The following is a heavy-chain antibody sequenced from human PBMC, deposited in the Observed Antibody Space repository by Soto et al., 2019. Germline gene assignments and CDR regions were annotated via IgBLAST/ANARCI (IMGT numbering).Heavy chain of an antibody. CDR2: IKQDGSEK. CDR1: GFTFSSYW. D-gene: IGHD2-2*01. CDR3: ARGRGCSTGCHNFDY. V-gene: IGHV3-7*01. Sequence: EVQLVESGGGLVQPGGSLRLSCAASGFTFSSYWMSWARQAPGKGLEWVANIKQDGSEKYYVDSVKGRFTISRDNAKNSLYLQMNSLRAEDTAVYYCARGRGCSTGCHNFDYWGQGTLVTVSS. J-gene: IGHJ4*02.